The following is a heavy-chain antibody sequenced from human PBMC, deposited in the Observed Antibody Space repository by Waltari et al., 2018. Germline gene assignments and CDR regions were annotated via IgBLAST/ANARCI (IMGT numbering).Heavy chain of an antibody. Sequence: EVQLLESGGGLVQPGGSLRLSCAASGFTFSSYAMRWVRQAPGKGLEWVSVIYSGGSTYYADSVKGRFTISRDNSKNTLYLQMNSLRAEDTAVYYCAKVGGPRRSFDYWGQGTLVTVSS. J-gene: IGHJ4*02. V-gene: IGHV3-23*03. CDR2: IYSGGST. D-gene: IGHD3-16*01. CDR3: AKVGGPRRSFDY. CDR1: GFTFSSYA.